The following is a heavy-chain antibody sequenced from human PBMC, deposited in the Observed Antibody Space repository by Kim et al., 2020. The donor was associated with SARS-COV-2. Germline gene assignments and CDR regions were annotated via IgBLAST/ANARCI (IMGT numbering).Heavy chain of an antibody. CDR2: ISSSSSTI. D-gene: IGHD3-10*01. CDR1: GFTFSSYS. Sequence: GGSLRLSCAASGFTFSSYSMNWVRQAPGKGLEWVSYISSSSSTIYYADSVKGRFTISRDNAKNSLYLQMNSLRAEDTAVYYCARDMGVWFGEAGGMDVWGQGTTVTVSS. V-gene: IGHV3-48*04. J-gene: IGHJ6*02. CDR3: ARDMGVWFGEAGGMDV.